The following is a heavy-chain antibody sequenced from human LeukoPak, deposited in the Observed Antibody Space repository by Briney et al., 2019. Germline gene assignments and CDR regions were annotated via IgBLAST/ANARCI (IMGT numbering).Heavy chain of an antibody. J-gene: IGHJ6*03. CDR1: GFTFRSYA. D-gene: IGHD1-26*01. CDR2: ISYDGSNK. CDR3: ARGFSGSYSLYYYYYYMDV. Sequence: GGSLRLSCAASGFTFRSYAMHWVRQAPGKGLEWVAVISYDGSNKYYADSVKGRFTISRDNSKNTLYLQMNSLRAEDTAVYYCARGFSGSYSLYYYYYYMDVWGKGTTVTVSS. V-gene: IGHV3-30-3*01.